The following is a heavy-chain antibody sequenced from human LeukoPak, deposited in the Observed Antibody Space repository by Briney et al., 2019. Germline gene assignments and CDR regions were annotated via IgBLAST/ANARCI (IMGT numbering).Heavy chain of an antibody. Sequence: SETLSLTCAVYGGSFSGYYWTWIRQPPGKGLEWIGEINQSGSANYNPSLKSRVTISKDMSKKQFFLKLTSVTAADTAVYYCARGERGVRGVPNKALHFDYWGQGTLVTVSS. D-gene: IGHD3-10*01. CDR3: ARGERGVRGVPNKALHFDY. J-gene: IGHJ4*02. V-gene: IGHV4-34*01. CDR1: GGSFSGYY. CDR2: INQSGSA.